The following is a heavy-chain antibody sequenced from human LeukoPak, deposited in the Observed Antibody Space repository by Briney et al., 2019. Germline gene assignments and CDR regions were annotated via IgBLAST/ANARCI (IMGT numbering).Heavy chain of an antibody. CDR1: GFPFSSYW. CDR3: AREIVVVPAALDY. V-gene: IGHV3-74*01. CDR2: INSDGSST. Sequence: GGSLRLSCAASGFPFSSYWMHWVRQAPGKGLVWVSRINSDGSSTSYADSVKGRFTISRDNAKNTLYLQMNSLRAEDTAVYYCAREIVVVPAALDYWGQGTLVTVSS. D-gene: IGHD2-2*01. J-gene: IGHJ4*02.